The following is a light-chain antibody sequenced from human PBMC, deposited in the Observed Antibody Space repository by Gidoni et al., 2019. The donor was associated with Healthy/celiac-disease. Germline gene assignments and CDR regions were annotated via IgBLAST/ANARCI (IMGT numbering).Light chain of an antibody. CDR3: QQYSNWPPFT. CDR1: ETIDYK. J-gene: IGKJ4*01. V-gene: IGKV3-15*01. Sequence: ETVLTQSPVTLSVSSGERAALSCRASETIDYKLASYQQKPGQAPRLLIYGASIRANGVPDRLRGSGSGTEFTLTISSLQSEDFAFYYCQQYSNWPPFTFGGGTKVEMK. CDR2: GAS.